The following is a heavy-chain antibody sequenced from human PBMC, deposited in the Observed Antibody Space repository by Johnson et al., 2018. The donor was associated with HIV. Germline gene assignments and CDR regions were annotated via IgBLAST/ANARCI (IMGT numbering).Heavy chain of an antibody. Sequence: QVQLVESGGGVVQPGRSLRLSCAASGFTISSYGMHWVRQAPGKGLEWVAVISSDGSDKSYTDSVKGRFTFSRDNSKNTLYLQMNSLRAEDTAVYYCARSSGSYLDDAFDIWGQGTMVTVSS. CDR3: ARSSGSYLDDAFDI. CDR1: GFTISSYG. V-gene: IGHV3-30*03. J-gene: IGHJ3*02. CDR2: ISSDGSDK. D-gene: IGHD1-26*01.